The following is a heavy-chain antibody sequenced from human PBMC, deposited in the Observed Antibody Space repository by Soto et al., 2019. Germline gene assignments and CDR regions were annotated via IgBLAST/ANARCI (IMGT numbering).Heavy chain of an antibody. Sequence: SETLSLTCTVSGGSISSGGYYWSWIRQHPGKGLEWIGYTYYSGSTYYNPSLKSRVTISVDTSKNQFSLKLSSVTAADTAVYYCASLSLGYCTNGVCYTAFDIWGQGTMVTVSS. CDR2: TYYSGST. D-gene: IGHD2-8*01. CDR3: ASLSLGYCTNGVCYTAFDI. CDR1: GGSISSGGYY. J-gene: IGHJ3*02. V-gene: IGHV4-31*03.